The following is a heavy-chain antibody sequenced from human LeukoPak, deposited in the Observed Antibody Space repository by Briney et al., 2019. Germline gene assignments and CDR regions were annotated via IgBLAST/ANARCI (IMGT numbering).Heavy chain of an antibody. V-gene: IGHV3-23*01. CDR3: AKKSAQLASGYYFDY. D-gene: IGHD6-13*01. CDR2: ISGSGGST. J-gene: IGHJ4*02. CDR1: GFTFSSYG. Sequence: QSGGSLRLSCAASGFTFSSYGMSWVRQAPGKGLEGVSAISGSGGSTYYADSVKGRFTISRDNSKNTLYLQMNSLRAEDTAVYYCAKKSAQLASGYYFDYWGQGTLVTVSS.